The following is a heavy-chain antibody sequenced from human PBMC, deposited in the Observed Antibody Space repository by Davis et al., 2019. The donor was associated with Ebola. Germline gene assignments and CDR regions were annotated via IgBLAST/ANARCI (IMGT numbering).Heavy chain of an antibody. CDR3: AGSHYDFWSSYSRARNYYYYGMDV. J-gene: IGHJ6*02. CDR2: IYYSGST. Sequence: PSETLSLTCTVSGGSISSSSYYWGWIRQPPGKGLEWIGSIYYSGSTYYNPSLKSRVTLSVDTSKNQLSLKLSSVTAADTAVYYCAGSHYDFWSSYSRARNYYYYGMDVWGQGTTVTVSS. CDR1: GGSISSSSYY. V-gene: IGHV4-39*01. D-gene: IGHD3-3*01.